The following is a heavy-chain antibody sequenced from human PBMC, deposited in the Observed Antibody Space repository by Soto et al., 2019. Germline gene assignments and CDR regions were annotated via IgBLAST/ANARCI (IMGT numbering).Heavy chain of an antibody. V-gene: IGHV4-59*01. CDR2: IYYSGST. D-gene: IGHD5-18*01. J-gene: IGHJ4*02. CDR1: GGSISSYY. Sequence: PSETLFLTCTVSGGSISSYYWSWIRQPPGKGLEWIGYIYYSGSTNYNPSLKSRVTISVNTSKNQFSLKLSSVTAADTAVYYCASGVDTAMVFDYWGQGTLVTVSS. CDR3: ASGVDTAMVFDY.